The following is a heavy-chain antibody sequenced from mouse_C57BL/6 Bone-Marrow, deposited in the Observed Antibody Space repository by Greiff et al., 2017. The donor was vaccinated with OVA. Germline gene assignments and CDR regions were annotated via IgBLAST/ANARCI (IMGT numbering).Heavy chain of an antibody. V-gene: IGHV1-75*01. CDR1: GYTFTDYY. CDR2: IFPGSGST. J-gene: IGHJ2*01. D-gene: IGHD1-1*01. CDR3: ARRDGSSYVLYFDY. Sequence: QVQLQQSGPELVKPGASVKISCKASGYTFTDYYINWVKQRPGQGLEWIGWIFPGSGSTYYNEKFKGKATLTVDKSSSTAYMLLSSLTSEDSAVYFCARRDGSSYVLYFDYWGQGTTLTVSS.